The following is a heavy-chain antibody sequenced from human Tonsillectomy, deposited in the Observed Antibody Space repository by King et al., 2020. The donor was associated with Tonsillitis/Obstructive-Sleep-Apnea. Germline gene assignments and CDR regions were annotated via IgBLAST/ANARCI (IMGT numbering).Heavy chain of an antibody. V-gene: IGHV4-59*01. CDR2: IYYSGTT. CDR3: ARDGEGGFDY. D-gene: IGHD4-17*01. Sequence: QLQESGPGLVKPSETLSLTCTVSGGSISTYYWSWIRQPPGKGLEWIGYIYYSGTTNYNPSLKSRVTISLDTSRNQFSLKLSSVTAADTAVYYCARDGEGGFDYWGQGTLVTVSS. J-gene: IGHJ4*02. CDR1: GGSISTYY.